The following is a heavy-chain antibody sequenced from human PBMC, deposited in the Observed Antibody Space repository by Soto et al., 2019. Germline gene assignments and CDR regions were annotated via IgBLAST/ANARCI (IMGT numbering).Heavy chain of an antibody. CDR1: GFTFSSYS. CDR2: ISSSSSYI. D-gene: IGHD6-19*01. J-gene: IGHJ4*02. V-gene: IGHV3-21*01. Sequence: GGSLRLSCAASGFTFSSYSMNWVRQAPGKGLEWVSSISSSSSYIYYADSVKGRFTISRDNAKNSLYLQMNSLRAEDTAVYYCARAPTKSYSSGWPYYFDYWGQGTLVTVSS. CDR3: ARAPTKSYSSGWPYYFDY.